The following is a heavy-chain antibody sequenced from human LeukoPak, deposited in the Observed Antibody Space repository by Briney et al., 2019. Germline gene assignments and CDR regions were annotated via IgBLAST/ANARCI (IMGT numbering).Heavy chain of an antibody. V-gene: IGHV3-7*01. Sequence: PGGSLRLSCPASGFTFNNSWMAWVRQAPGKGLEWVANIKPDGSEKYYVDSVKGRFTISKDNAKNSLYLQMNSLRVEDTALYYCARSTAGLDYWGQGTLVTVSS. CDR1: GFTFNNSW. CDR2: IKPDGSEK. D-gene: IGHD5-18*01. CDR3: ARSTAGLDY. J-gene: IGHJ4*02.